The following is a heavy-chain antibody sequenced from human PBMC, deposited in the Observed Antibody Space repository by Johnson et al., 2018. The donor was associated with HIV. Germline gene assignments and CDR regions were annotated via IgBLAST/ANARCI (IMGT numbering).Heavy chain of an antibody. Sequence: QVQLVESGGGLVQPGGSLRLSCAASGFTFTNYWMSWVRQAPGKGLEWVSFIRFDGSDKYYADFVPGRFTVSRDNSKNTLFLQMHSLRPEDTAVYYCARPMGAVDECDAFDIWGQGTMVTVSS. CDR1: GFTFTNYW. CDR2: IRFDGSDK. J-gene: IGHJ3*02. D-gene: IGHD1-26*01. CDR3: ARPMGAVDECDAFDI. V-gene: IGHV3-30*02.